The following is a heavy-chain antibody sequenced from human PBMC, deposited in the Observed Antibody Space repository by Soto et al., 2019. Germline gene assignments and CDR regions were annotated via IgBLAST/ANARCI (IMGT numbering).Heavy chain of an antibody. Sequence: PSQTLSLTCTVSGGSISSYYWSWIRQPPGKGLEWIGYIYYSGSTNYNPSLKSRVTISVDTSKNQFSLKLSSVTAADTAVYYCARLGNDYGGDYWGQGTLVTVSS. V-gene: IGHV4-59*08. CDR2: IYYSGST. CDR1: GGSISSYY. CDR3: ARLGNDYGGDY. J-gene: IGHJ4*02. D-gene: IGHD4-17*01.